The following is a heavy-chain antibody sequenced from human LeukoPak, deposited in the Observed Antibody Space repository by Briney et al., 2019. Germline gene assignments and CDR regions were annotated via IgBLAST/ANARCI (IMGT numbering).Heavy chain of an antibody. D-gene: IGHD6-13*01. J-gene: IGHJ6*02. CDR2: ISAYNGNT. CDR3: AREGMGIAAAGTAPALYYYGMDI. V-gene: IGHV1-18*01. CDR1: GYTFTSYG. Sequence: GASVKVSCKASGYTFTSYGISWVRQAPGQGLEWMGWISAYNGNTNYAQKLQGRVTMTTDTSTSTAYMELRSLRSDDTAVYYCAREGMGIAAAGTAPALYYYGMDIWGQGTTVTVSS.